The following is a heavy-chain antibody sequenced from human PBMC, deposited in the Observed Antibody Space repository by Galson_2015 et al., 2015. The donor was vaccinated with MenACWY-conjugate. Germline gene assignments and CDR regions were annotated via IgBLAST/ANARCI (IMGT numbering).Heavy chain of an antibody. CDR3: AKGTTASRPNWFDP. J-gene: IGHJ5*02. CDR1: GFTFSNYN. D-gene: IGHD6-6*01. CDR2: ISSTGSYI. Sequence: SLRLSCAASGFTFSNYNMNWVRQTPGKGLEWVSCISSTGSYIYYADSLKGRFTISRDNAKNSLYLQMNSLTSEDTAVYYCAKGTTASRPNWFDPWGQGTLLTVSS. V-gene: IGHV3-21*01.